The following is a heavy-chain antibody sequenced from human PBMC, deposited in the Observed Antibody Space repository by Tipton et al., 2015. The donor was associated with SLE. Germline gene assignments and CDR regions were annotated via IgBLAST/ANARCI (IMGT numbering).Heavy chain of an antibody. D-gene: IGHD3-22*01. Sequence: GLVKPSETLSLTCTVSGGSISSYYWSWIRQPPGNGLEWIGCISHSGSAIYNPSLKSRVTISIDTSKNQVSLKVSSVTAADTAIYYCAREMGFDSSGNYNPFDYWGQGTLVTVSS. CDR2: ISHSGSA. CDR1: GGSISSYY. V-gene: IGHV4-59*01. J-gene: IGHJ4*02. CDR3: AREMGFDSSGNYNPFDY.